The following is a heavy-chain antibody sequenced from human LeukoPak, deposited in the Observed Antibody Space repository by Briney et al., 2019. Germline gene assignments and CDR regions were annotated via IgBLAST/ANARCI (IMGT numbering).Heavy chain of an antibody. J-gene: IGHJ4*02. CDR1: GYSISSAYY. Sequence: SETLSLTCTVSGYSISSAYYWGWIRQPPGKGLEWIGSIHHRGGTSYNPSLKSRVAISIDTSNNQFSLKLTSVTAADTAIYYCARHGDTSGSYYYNDYWGQGALVTVSS. D-gene: IGHD3-22*01. CDR3: ARHGDTSGSYYYNDY. V-gene: IGHV4-38-2*02. CDR2: IHHRGGT.